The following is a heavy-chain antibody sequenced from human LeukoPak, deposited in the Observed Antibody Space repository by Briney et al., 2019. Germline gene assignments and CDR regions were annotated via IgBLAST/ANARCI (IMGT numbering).Heavy chain of an antibody. Sequence: GGSLRLSCAASGFTFNSYWMSWVRQAPGKGLEWVANINQDEGEKYYVDSVKGRFTISRDNAQNSLYLQMNSLRVEDTAIYYCARDPPGAHFDYWGQGTLVTASS. CDR2: INQDEGEK. CDR3: ARDPPGAHFDY. J-gene: IGHJ4*02. D-gene: IGHD7-27*01. CDR1: GFTFNSYW. V-gene: IGHV3-7*01.